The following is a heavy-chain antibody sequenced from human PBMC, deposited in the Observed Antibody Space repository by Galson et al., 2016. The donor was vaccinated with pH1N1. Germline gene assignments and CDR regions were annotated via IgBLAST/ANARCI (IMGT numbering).Heavy chain of an antibody. J-gene: IGHJ4*02. CDR3: ARVSGYDRSPAY. V-gene: IGHV4-39*07. D-gene: IGHD5-12*01. CDR2: IYYTGST. Sequence: SETLSLTCTVSGGSIRSSSYYWGWIRQPPGNGLEWIGSIYYTGSTYYNPSFQSRVIISVETSRNKFSLDLSSVTAADTAIYYCARVSGYDRSPAYWGQGILVTVSS. CDR1: GGSIRSSSYY.